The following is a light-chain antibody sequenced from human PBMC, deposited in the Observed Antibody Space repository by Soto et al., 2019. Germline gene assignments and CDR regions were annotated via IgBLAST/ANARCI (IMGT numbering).Light chain of an antibody. CDR2: RAS. CDR3: HQTFLSPPT. Sequence: DIQVPPSPSSLSASVGDRVTITCRASQTVGDHLNWYQQKPGTAPKLLFSRASRLQSGVPSRFTGSGLATDFTLTISSLQPEDFATYYCHQTFLSPPTFGQGTKV. CDR1: QTVGDH. J-gene: IGKJ1*01. V-gene: IGKV1-39*01.